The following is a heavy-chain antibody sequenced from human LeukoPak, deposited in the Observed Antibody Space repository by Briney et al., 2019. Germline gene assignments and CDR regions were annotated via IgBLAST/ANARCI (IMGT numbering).Heavy chain of an antibody. D-gene: IGHD3-22*01. Sequence: PSETLSLTCTVSGGSIINCYWSWIRQPPGKGLEWIGYIYYSGSTSYNPSLKSRVTISVDTSKNQFSLNLSSVTAADTAVYYCAREFYYDSSFSFDIWGQGTMVTVSS. V-gene: IGHV4-59*01. CDR3: AREFYYDSSFSFDI. CDR1: GGSIINCY. J-gene: IGHJ3*02. CDR2: IYYSGST.